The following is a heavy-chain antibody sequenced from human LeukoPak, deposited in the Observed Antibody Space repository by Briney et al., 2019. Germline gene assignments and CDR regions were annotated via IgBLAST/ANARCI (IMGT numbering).Heavy chain of an antibody. Sequence: SETLSLTCTVSGGSISSYYWTWIRQPPGKGLEWIGYIYYSGITNYNPSLQSRVTISVDTSKKQFSLNLSSVTAADTAVYYCARSKREHSYGYFDYWGQGSLVTVSS. V-gene: IGHV4-59*01. CDR2: IYYSGIT. D-gene: IGHD5-18*01. CDR1: GGSISSYY. J-gene: IGHJ4*02. CDR3: ARSKREHSYGYFDY.